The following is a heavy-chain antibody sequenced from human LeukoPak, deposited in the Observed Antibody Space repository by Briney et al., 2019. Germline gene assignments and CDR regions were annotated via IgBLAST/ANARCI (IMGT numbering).Heavy chain of an antibody. CDR2: INPNSGGT. D-gene: IGHD3-10*01. V-gene: IGHV1-2*02. CDR1: GYTFTGYY. J-gene: IGHJ4*02. CDR3: AKSWYYYGSGSDY. Sequence: ASVKVSCKASGYTFTGYYMRWVRQAPGQGLEWMGWINPNSGGTNYAQKFQGRVTMTRDTSISTAYMELSRLRSDDTAVYYCAKSWYYYGSGSDYWGQGTLVTVSS.